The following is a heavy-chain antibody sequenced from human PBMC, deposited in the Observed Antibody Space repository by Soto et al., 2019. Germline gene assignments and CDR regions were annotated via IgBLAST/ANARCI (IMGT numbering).Heavy chain of an antibody. CDR1: ELNCVNPA. D-gene: IGHD3-10*01. V-gene: IGHV3-23*01. CDR2: IRDSDSGGST. CDR3: AKVQAGIDVDFDF. J-gene: IGHJ4*02. Sequence: GVFMRLSCTVWELNCVNPAMTWVSQAQAKGLEWVSTIRDSDSGGSTFYADSVKGRFTISRDDSKNTLYLQMSSLRAEDTAMYYCAKVQAGIDVDFDFCGQGALVTVS.